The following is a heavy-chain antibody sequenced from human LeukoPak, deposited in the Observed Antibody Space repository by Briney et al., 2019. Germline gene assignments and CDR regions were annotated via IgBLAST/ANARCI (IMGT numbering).Heavy chain of an antibody. J-gene: IGHJ6*02. CDR2: ISSSGSTI. CDR1: GFTFSDYY. CDR3: ARDRNPHYYGSGSYPTYYYYYGMDV. D-gene: IGHD3-10*01. V-gene: IGHV3-11*01. Sequence: NAGGSLRLSCAASGFTFSDYYMSWIRQAPGKGLEWVSYISSSGSTIYYADSVKGRFTISRDNAKNSLYLQMNSLRAEDTAVYYCARDRNPHYYGSGSYPTYYYYYGMDVWGQGTTVTVSS.